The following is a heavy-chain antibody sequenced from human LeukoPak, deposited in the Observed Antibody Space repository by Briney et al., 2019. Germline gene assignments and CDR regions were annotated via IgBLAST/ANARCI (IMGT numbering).Heavy chain of an antibody. CDR3: AKGRNDFDY. Sequence: PGGSLRLSCAASGFTFSSYGMSWVHQAPGKGLEWVSVISGSGSSTYYADSVKGRFTISRDNSKNTLYLQMNSLRAEDTAVYYCAKGRNDFDYWGQGTLVTVSS. V-gene: IGHV3-23*01. J-gene: IGHJ4*02. CDR2: ISGSGSST. CDR1: GFTFSSYG. D-gene: IGHD1-14*01.